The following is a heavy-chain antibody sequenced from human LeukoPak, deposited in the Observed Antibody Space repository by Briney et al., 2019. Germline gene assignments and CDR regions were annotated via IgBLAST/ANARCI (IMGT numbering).Heavy chain of an antibody. Sequence: SASLSLTCAVSGGSFSGYYISSGRHSPEEGLGCIGEINNSGSTNYNVSIKSRVTISVDTAKKQISMKLNTVTAADTAVYYCASISVPSFYSDTSGYFYYWGQGTLVTVSS. CDR1: GGSFSGYY. CDR3: ASISVPSFYSDTSGYFYY. D-gene: IGHD3-22*01. CDR2: INNSGST. J-gene: IGHJ4*02. V-gene: IGHV4-34*01.